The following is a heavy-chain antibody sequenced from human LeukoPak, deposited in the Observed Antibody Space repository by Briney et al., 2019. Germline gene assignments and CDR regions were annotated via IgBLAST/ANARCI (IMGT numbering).Heavy chain of an antibody. Sequence: GGSLRLSCAASGFTFSNFGMHWVRQAPGKGLEWVANIKQDESEKYYVDSVRGRFTISRDNAKNSLYLQMNSLRAEDTAVYYCAREGSYGGIIRGYDAFDIWGQGTMVTVSS. D-gene: IGHD3-16*01. CDR1: GFTFSNFG. CDR2: IKQDESEK. CDR3: AREGSYGGIIRGYDAFDI. V-gene: IGHV3-7*01. J-gene: IGHJ3*02.